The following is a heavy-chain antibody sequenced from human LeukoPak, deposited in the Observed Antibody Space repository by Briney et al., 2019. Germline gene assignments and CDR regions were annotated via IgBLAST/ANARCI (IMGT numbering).Heavy chain of an antibody. J-gene: IGHJ6*02. CDR3: ARDQGNYDFWSGYRYYYGMDV. CDR2: IYYSGST. CDR1: GGSISSSSYY. D-gene: IGHD3-3*01. V-gene: IGHV4-39*02. Sequence: SETLSLTCIVSGGSISSSSYYWGWIRQPPGKGLEWIGSIYYSGSTYYNLSLRSRVTMSVDTSKNQFSLKLSSVTAADTAVYYCARDQGNYDFWSGYRYYYGMDVWGQGTTVTVSS.